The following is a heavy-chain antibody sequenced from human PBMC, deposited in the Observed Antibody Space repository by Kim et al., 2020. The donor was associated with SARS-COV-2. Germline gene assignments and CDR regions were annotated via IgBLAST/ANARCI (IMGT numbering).Heavy chain of an antibody. CDR3: ARDEGVDIVATTLPLDY. Sequence: GGSLRLSCAASGFTFSSYWMSWVRQAPGKGLEWVANIKQDGSEKYYVDSVKGRFTISRDNAKNSLYLQMNSLRAEDTAVYYCARDEGVDIVATTLPLDYWGQGTLVTVSS. J-gene: IGHJ4*02. V-gene: IGHV3-7*01. CDR1: GFTFSSYW. D-gene: IGHD5-12*01. CDR2: IKQDGSEK.